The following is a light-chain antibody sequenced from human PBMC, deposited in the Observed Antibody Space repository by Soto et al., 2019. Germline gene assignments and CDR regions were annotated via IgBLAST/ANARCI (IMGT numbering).Light chain of an antibody. Sequence: EIVLTQSPATLSLSPGERATLSCRASQSVSSYLAWYQQKPGQAPRLLIYDASNRATGIPARFSGSWSGTDFTLTISSLEPEEFAVYYCHQSSNSPPYTVGQGNKREIQ. CDR1: QSVSSY. CDR2: DAS. J-gene: IGKJ2*01. V-gene: IGKV3-11*01. CDR3: HQSSNSPPYT.